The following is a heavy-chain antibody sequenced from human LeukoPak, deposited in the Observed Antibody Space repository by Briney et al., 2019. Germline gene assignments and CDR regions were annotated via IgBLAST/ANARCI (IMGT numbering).Heavy chain of an antibody. Sequence: PGGSLRLSCAASGFSFSGYSMNWVRQAPGKGLEWVAHIRGTSSAMNYAASVRGRFTISRDNAKNALFLEMSSLRAEDTAVYYCARDRDWSLDYWGQGTLITVSS. V-gene: IGHV3-48*04. J-gene: IGHJ4*02. CDR2: IRGTSSAM. CDR3: ARDRDWSLDY. CDR1: GFSFSGYS. D-gene: IGHD3-9*01.